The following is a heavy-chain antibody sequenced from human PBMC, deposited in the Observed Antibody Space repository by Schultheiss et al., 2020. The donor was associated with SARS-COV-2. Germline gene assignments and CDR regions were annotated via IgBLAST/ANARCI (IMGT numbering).Heavy chain of an antibody. CDR2: INHSGST. V-gene: IGHV4-34*01. D-gene: IGHD3-10*01. CDR1: GGSISSYY. J-gene: IGHJ6*03. CDR3: ASVGGRYYYYYMDV. Sequence: SETLSLTCTVSGGSISSYYWSWIRQPPGKGLEWIGEINHSGSTNYNPSLKSRVTISVDTSKNQFSLKLSSVTAADTAVYYCASVGGRYYYYYMDVWGKGTTVTVS.